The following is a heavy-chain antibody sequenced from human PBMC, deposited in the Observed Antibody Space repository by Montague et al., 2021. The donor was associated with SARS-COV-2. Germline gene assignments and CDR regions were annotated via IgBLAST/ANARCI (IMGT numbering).Heavy chain of an antibody. CDR1: GGSFSGYH. D-gene: IGHD2-2*01. CDR2: INHSGST. Sequence: SETLSLTCVVYGGSFSGYHWSWIRQPPGKGLEWIGEINHSGSTNYNPSLESRVTISVDTSKNQFSLKLSSVTAADTAVYYCARSIVVVPAANDTYYYYYGMDVWGQGTTVTVSS. CDR3: ARSIVVVPAANDTYYYYYGMDV. J-gene: IGHJ6*02. V-gene: IGHV4-34*01.